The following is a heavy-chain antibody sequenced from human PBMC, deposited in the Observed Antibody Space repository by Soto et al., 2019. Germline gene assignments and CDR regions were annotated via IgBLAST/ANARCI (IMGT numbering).Heavy chain of an antibody. V-gene: IGHV3-33*01. D-gene: IGHD2-2*01. Sequence: PGGSLRLSCVTPGFTFNNYGIHWVRQAPGKGLEWVAVMWAGGRKENYADSVRGRFTMSRDLSKNTLYLQMDSLRAEDTAVYYCARDIDTSSHFGWFDPWGQGALVTVSS. J-gene: IGHJ5*02. CDR1: GFTFNNYG. CDR2: MWAGGRKE. CDR3: ARDIDTSSHFGWFDP.